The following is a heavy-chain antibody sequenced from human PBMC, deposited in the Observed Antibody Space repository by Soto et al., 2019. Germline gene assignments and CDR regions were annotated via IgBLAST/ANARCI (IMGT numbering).Heavy chain of an antibody. CDR1: GGSISSYY. Sequence: SETLSLTCTVSGGSISSYYWSWIRQPPGKGLEWIGYIYYTGSTNYNPSLKSRVTISVDTSKNQFSLKLSSVTAADTAVYYCARGLRRQLLNWFDPWGQGTLVTVSS. CDR3: ARGLRRQLLNWFDP. V-gene: IGHV4-59*01. CDR2: IYYTGST. D-gene: IGHD2-2*01. J-gene: IGHJ5*02.